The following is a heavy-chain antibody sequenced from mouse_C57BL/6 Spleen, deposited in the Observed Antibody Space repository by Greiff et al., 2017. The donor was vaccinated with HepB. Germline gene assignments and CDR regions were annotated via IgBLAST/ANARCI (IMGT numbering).Heavy chain of an antibody. V-gene: IGHV1-59*01. CDR1: GYTFTSYW. J-gene: IGHJ2*01. Sequence: QVHVKQPGAELVRPGTSVKLSCKASGYTFTSYWMHWVKQRPGQGLEWIGVIDPSDSYTNYNQKFKGKATLTVDTSSSTAYMQLSSLTSEDSAVYYCARRYYGNLYYFDYWGQGTTLTVSS. D-gene: IGHD2-1*01. CDR2: IDPSDSYT. CDR3: ARRYYGNLYYFDY.